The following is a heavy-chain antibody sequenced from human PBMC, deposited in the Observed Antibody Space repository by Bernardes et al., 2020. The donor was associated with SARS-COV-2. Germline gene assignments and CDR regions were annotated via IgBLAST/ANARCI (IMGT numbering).Heavy chain of an antibody. CDR1: GGSISSYY. CDR2: IYYSGST. Sequence: SETLSLTCTVSGGSISSYYWSWIRQPPGKGLEWIGYIYYSGSTNYNPSLKSRVTISVDTSKNQFSLKLSSVTAADTAVYYCARDSRYYYDSSGYYYVRWFDPWGQGTLVTVSS. D-gene: IGHD3-22*01. V-gene: IGHV4-59*01. CDR3: ARDSRYYYDSSGYYYVRWFDP. J-gene: IGHJ5*02.